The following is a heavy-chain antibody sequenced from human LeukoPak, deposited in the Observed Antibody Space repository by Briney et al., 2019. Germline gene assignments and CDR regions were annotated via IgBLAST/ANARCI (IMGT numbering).Heavy chain of an antibody. D-gene: IGHD2/OR15-2a*01. CDR3: AKGTAPNRGILDY. J-gene: IGHJ4*02. V-gene: IGHV3-23*01. CDR2: LTDIGTNT. Sequence: GGSLRLSCAPSGFTLSSDGMSWVRQAPGKGLEWVSTLTDIGTNTYYADSVRGRFTISRDTSQKTLYLQMNNLRAEDTAIYFCAKGTAPNRGILDYWGQGTLVTVSS. CDR1: GFTLSSDG.